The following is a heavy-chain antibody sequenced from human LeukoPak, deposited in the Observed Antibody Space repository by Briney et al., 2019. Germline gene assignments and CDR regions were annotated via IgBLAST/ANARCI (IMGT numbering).Heavy chain of an antibody. CDR1: GFTFSSYG. CDR2: ISYDGSNK. Sequence: GGSLRLSCAASGFTFSSYGMHWVRQAPGKGLEWVAVISYDGSNKYYADSVKGRFTISRDNSKNTLYLQMGSLRAEDMAVYYCARGERLYDFWSGYYSNWGQGTLVTVSS. CDR3: ARGERLYDFWSGYYSN. D-gene: IGHD3-3*01. V-gene: IGHV3-30*03. J-gene: IGHJ4*02.